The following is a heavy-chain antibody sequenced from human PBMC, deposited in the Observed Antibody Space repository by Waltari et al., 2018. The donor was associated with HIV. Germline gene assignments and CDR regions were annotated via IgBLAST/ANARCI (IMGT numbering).Heavy chain of an antibody. CDR3: TSIFEVLAAIRPGGV. V-gene: IGHV3-15*01. CDR1: GFTFSSAW. CDR2: IRNESDGETT. D-gene: IGHD2-21*02. J-gene: IGHJ3*01. Sequence: EVLLVESGGGLVKPGGSLRLSCEASGFTFSSAWMSWVRQAPGKGLEWVARIRNESDGETTDYAAPVKDRFSISRDDSKNMLYLEMNSLKTEDTAVYYCTSIFEVLAAIRPGGVWGRGTMVTVSS.